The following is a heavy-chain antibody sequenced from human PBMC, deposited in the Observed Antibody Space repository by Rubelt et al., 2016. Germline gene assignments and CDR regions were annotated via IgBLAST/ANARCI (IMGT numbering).Heavy chain of an antibody. CDR3: ARDLGSDSSSFGAFDI. CDR1: GFTFSSYW. D-gene: IGHD6-13*01. Sequence: EVQLVESGGGLVQPGGSLRLSCAASGFTFSSYWMSWVRQAPGKGLEWVANIKQDGSEEYYVDSVKGRFAISRDNAKTSLYRKMNSLRAEDTAVYYCARDLGSDSSSFGAFDIWGQGTMVTVSS. V-gene: IGHV3-7*03. CDR2: IKQDGSEE. J-gene: IGHJ3*02.